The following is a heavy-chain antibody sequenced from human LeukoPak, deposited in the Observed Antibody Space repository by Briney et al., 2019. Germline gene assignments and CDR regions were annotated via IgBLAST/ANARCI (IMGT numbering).Heavy chain of an antibody. D-gene: IGHD6-13*01. V-gene: IGHV3-7*01. CDR2: IKQDGSEK. J-gene: IGHJ4*02. Sequence: GGSLRLSCAASGFTFSSYWMSWVRQAPGKGLEWVANIKQDGSEKYYVDSVKGRFTISRDNAKNSLYLQMNSLRAEDTAVYYCARSVGVWAAATVLPYWGQGTLVTVSS. CDR3: ARSVGVWAAATVLPY. CDR1: GFTFSSYW.